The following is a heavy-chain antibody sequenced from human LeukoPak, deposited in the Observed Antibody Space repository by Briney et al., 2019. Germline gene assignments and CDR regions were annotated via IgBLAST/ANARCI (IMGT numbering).Heavy chain of an antibody. J-gene: IGHJ5*02. CDR3: ARGDYGHCSGGSCYSYNWFDP. Sequence: SETLSLTCTVSGGSISSYYWSWIRQPPGKGLEWIGYIYHSGSTYYNPSLKSRVTISVDRSKNQFSLKLSSVTAADTAVYYCARGDYGHCSGGSCYSYNWFDPWGQGTLVTVSS. CDR2: IYHSGST. D-gene: IGHD2-15*01. CDR1: GGSISSYY. V-gene: IGHV4-59*12.